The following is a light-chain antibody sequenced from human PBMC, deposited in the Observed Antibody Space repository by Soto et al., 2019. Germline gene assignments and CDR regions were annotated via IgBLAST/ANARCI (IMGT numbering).Light chain of an antibody. CDR2: AAS. CDR3: QQLNSYPLT. Sequence: DIQMTQSPSSLSASVGDRVTITCRASQSISSYLNWYQQKPGKAPKLLIYAASSLQSGVPSRFSGSGPGTDFTLTISSLQPEDFATYYCQQLNSYPLTFGGGTKVDIK. CDR1: QSISSY. J-gene: IGKJ4*01. V-gene: IGKV1-39*01.